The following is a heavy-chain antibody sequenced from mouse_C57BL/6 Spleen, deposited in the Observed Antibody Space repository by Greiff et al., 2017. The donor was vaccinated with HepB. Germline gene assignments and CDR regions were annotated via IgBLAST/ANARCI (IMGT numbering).Heavy chain of an antibody. Sequence: QVQLQQPGAELVKPGASVKLSCKASGYTFTSYWMHWVKQRPGQGLEWIGMIHPNSGSTNYNEKFKSKATLTVDKSSSTAYMQLSSLTSEDSAVYYCARHYDYDAWYFDVWGTGTTVTVSS. CDR3: ARHYDYDAWYFDV. D-gene: IGHD2-4*01. CDR1: GYTFTSYW. V-gene: IGHV1-64*01. CDR2: IHPNSGST. J-gene: IGHJ1*03.